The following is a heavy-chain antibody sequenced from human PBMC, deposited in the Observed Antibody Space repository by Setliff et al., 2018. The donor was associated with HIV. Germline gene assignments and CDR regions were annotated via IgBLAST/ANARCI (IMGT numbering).Heavy chain of an antibody. CDR3: AKVGA. V-gene: IGHV1-46*04. J-gene: IGHJ4*02. CDR2: IHPSGGST. Sequence: GASVKVSCKASGYTFTGYYMHWVRQAPGQGLEWMGVIHPSGGSTYYADSVRGRFTISRDNSKNTLYLQMNSLRAEDTAVYYCAKVGAWGQGTLVTVSS. CDR1: GYTFTGYY.